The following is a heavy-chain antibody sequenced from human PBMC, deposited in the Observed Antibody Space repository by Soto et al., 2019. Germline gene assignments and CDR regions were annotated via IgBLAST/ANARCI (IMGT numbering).Heavy chain of an antibody. V-gene: IGHV1-69*01. D-gene: IGHD5-12*01. Sequence: QVQLVQSGAEVKKPGSSVKVSCKASGGTFSSYAISWVRQAPGQGLEWMGGIIPIFGTANYAQKFQGRVTITAYESTSRAYMELSSLRSDDTAVYSCARGAVDIVATYALHAFDIWGKGTMVTVSS. J-gene: IGHJ3*02. CDR2: IIPIFGTA. CDR1: GGTFSSYA. CDR3: ARGAVDIVATYALHAFDI.